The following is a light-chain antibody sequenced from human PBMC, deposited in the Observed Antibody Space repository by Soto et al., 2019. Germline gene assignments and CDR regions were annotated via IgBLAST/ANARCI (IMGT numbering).Light chain of an antibody. CDR3: SSYGGTNNVV. J-gene: IGLJ2*01. Sequence: QSVLTQPPSASGSPGQSVTISCTGTSSDVGGYKYVSWYQHNPGKAPKVVIYEVTKRPSGVPDRFSGSQSGNTASLTVSGLQAEDEADYYCSSYGGTNNVVFGGGAKVTVL. CDR1: SSDVGGYKY. V-gene: IGLV2-8*01. CDR2: EVT.